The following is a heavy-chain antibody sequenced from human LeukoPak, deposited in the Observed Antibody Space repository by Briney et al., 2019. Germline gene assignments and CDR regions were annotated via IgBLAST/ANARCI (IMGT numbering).Heavy chain of an antibody. CDR1: GYTFTNFA. J-gene: IGHJ4*02. D-gene: IGHD6-19*01. Sequence: ASVTVSCKASGYTFTNFAIHWVRQAPGHRLEWMGWISVGNGNTKYSQEFQGSVTITRDTSASTAYMELSSLTSEDMAIYYCARRSGWGYLDYWGQGTLVTVSS. CDR3: ARRSGWGYLDY. V-gene: IGHV1-3*03. CDR2: ISVGNGNT.